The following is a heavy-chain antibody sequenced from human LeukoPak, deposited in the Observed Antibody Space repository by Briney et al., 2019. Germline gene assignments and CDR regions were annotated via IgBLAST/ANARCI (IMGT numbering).Heavy chain of an antibody. CDR2: IYHSGST. V-gene: IGHV4-38-2*02. CDR1: GYSISSGYY. J-gene: IGHJ5*02. Sequence: SETLSLTCTVSGYSISSGYYWGWIRQPPGKGLEWNGSIYHSGSTYYNPSLKSRVTISVDTSKNQFSLKLSSVTAADTAVYYCARDGGGSYSYEENNWFDPWGQGTLVTVSS. D-gene: IGHD5-18*01. CDR3: ARDGGGSYSYEENNWFDP.